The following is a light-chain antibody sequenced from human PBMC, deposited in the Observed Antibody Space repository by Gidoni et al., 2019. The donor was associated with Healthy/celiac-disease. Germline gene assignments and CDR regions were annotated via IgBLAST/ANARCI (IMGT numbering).Light chain of an antibody. CDR2: GAS. Sequence: EIVLTKYPGTLSLSPGERATLSCRASQSVSSSYLAWYQQKPGQAPRLLIYGASSRATGLPDRFSGSGSGTDFTLTISRLEPEDFAVYYCQQYGSSPPITFGQGTRLEIK. V-gene: IGKV3-20*01. CDR1: QSVSSSY. J-gene: IGKJ5*01. CDR3: QQYGSSPPIT.